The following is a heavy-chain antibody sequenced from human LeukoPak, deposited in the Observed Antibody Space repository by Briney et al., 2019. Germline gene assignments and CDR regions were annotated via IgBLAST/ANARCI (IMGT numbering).Heavy chain of an antibody. V-gene: IGHV3-15*01. CDR1: GFSFTNAW. D-gene: IGHD3-10*01. CDR2: IRSKADGGTT. CDR3: TTGALDY. Sequence: GGSLRLPCSASGFSFTNAWMSWVRQAPGIGLEWVGRIRSKADGGTTDYTAPVKGRFSMSRDDSNNMLYLQMNSLKTEDTAVYYCTTGALDYWGQGTLVTVSS. J-gene: IGHJ4*02.